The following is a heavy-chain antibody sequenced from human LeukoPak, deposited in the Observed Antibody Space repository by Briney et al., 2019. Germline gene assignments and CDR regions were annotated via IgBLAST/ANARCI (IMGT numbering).Heavy chain of an antibody. CDR1: GFTFSDYY. V-gene: IGHV3-11*01. Sequence: GGSLRLSCAASGFTFSDYYMSWIRQAPGKGLEWVSYISSSGSTIYYADSVKGRFTIFRDNAKNSLYLQMNSLRAEDTAVYYCARARGIAAAGTRTNWFDPWGQGTLVTVSS. CDR2: ISSSGSTI. J-gene: IGHJ5*02. D-gene: IGHD6-13*01. CDR3: ARARGIAAAGTRTNWFDP.